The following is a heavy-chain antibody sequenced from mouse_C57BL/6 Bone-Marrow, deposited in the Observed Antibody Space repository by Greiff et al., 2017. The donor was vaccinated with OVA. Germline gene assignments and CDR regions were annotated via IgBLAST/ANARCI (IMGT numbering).Heavy chain of an antibody. D-gene: IGHD1-1*01. V-gene: IGHV1-61*01. CDR1: GYTFTSYW. CDR3: ARDYGSSYELDY. Sequence: QVQLQQPGAELVRPGSSVKLSRKASGYTFTSYWMDWVKQRPGQGLEWIGNIYPSDSETHYNQKFKDKATLTVDKSSSTAYMQLSSLTSEDSAVYYCARDYGSSYELDYWGQGTTLTVSS. CDR2: IYPSDSET. J-gene: IGHJ2*01.